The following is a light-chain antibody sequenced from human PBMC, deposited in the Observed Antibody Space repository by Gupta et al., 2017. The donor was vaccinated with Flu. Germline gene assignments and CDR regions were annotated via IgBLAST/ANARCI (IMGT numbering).Light chain of an antibody. CDR3: QQYNSWPLT. Sequence: EVVMTQSPATLSVSPGEKATLSCRASQSVGTNLAWYQQNPGQAPRLLIYDASTRATGIPARFSGSGSVTEFTLTISSLQSEDFAVYYCQQYNSWPLTFGGGTKVETK. V-gene: IGKV3-15*01. CDR1: QSVGTN. CDR2: DAS. J-gene: IGKJ4*01.